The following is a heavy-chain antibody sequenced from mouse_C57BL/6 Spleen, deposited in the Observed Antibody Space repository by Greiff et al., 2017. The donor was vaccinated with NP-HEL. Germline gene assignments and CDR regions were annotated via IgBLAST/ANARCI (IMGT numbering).Heavy chain of an antibody. CDR2: IYPGDGDT. J-gene: IGHJ4*01. CDR3: ARSEGLGLAMDY. D-gene: IGHD3-3*01. CDR1: GYAFSSSW. V-gene: IGHV1-82*01. Sequence: QVQLQQSGPELVKPGASVKISCKASGYAFSSSWMNWVKQRPGKGLEWIGRIYPGDGDTNYNGKFKGKATLTADKSSSTAYMQLSSLTSEDSAVYFCARSEGLGLAMDYWGQGTSVTVSS.